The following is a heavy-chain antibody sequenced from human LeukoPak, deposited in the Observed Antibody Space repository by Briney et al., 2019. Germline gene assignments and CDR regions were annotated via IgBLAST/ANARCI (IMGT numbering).Heavy chain of an antibody. J-gene: IGHJ6*04. D-gene: IGHD3-10*01. Sequence: ASVKVSCKAPGYTFTSYGISWVRQAPGQGLEWMGWISAYNGNTNYAQKLQGRVTMTTDTSTSTAYMELRSLRSDDTAVYYCARDEGALWFGELPSNYYYGMDVWGKGTTVTVSS. CDR3: ARDEGALWFGELPSNYYYGMDV. CDR1: GYTFTSYG. V-gene: IGHV1-18*04. CDR2: ISAYNGNT.